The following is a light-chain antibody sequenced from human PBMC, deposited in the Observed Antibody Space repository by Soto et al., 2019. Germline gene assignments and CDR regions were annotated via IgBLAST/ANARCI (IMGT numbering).Light chain of an antibody. V-gene: IGKV1-5*01. J-gene: IGKJ1*01. Sequence: ASQNISSWLAWYQQKKGKAPKXXIYNASTLKSGVPSRFSGSGYGTEFNLTISSLQPEDFATYYCHQYNSYSQTFGQGTKVDIK. CDR2: NAS. CDR3: HQYNSYSQT. CDR1: QNISSW.